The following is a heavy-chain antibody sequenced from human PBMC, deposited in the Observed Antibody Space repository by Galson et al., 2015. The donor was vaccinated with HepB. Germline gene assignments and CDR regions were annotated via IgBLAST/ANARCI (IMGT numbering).Heavy chain of an antibody. J-gene: IGHJ6*02. CDR2: FDPEDGET. CDR3: ATALYCSGGSCPVGVDYYYGMDV. V-gene: IGHV1-24*01. D-gene: IGHD2-15*01. CDR1: GYTLTELS. Sequence: SVKVSCKVSGYTLTELSMHWVRQAPGKGLEWMGGFDPEDGETIYAQKFQGRVTMTEDTSTDTAYMELSSLRSEDTAVYYCATALYCSGGSCPVGVDYYYGMDVWGQGTTVTVSS.